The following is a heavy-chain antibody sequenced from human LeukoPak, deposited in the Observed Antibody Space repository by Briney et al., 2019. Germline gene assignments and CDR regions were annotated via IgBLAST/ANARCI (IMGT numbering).Heavy chain of an antibody. J-gene: IGHJ6*03. CDR2: IIPIIGTA. CDR3: ARGTGSNHHYYYMDV. D-gene: IGHD3-10*01. V-gene: IGHV1-69*05. Sequence: GSSVKVSCKASGGTLSSYAISWVRQAPGQGLEWMGGIIPIIGTANYAQKFQGRVTITTDESTSTAYMELSSLRSEDTAVYYCARGTGSNHHYYYMDVWGKGTTVTVSS. CDR1: GGTLSSYA.